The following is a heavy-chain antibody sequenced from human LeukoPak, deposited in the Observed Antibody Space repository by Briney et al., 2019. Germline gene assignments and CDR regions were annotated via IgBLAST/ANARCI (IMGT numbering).Heavy chain of an antibody. D-gene: IGHD6-13*01. V-gene: IGHV1-2*02. Sequence: ASVTVSCKASGYTLTDYYLHWVRQAPGQGLEWMGWINPKDGGTNYAQKFRGRVTMTTDTSITTAYMDLNSLRSDDTAVYYCARESPYSSSWFDNWGHGTLVTVSS. CDR2: INPKDGGT. CDR1: GYTLTDYY. CDR3: ARESPYSSSWFDN. J-gene: IGHJ4*01.